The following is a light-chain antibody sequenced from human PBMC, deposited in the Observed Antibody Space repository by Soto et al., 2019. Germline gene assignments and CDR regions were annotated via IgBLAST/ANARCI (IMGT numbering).Light chain of an antibody. Sequence: EVVLTQSPGTLSLSPGERATLSCRASQSVSSYLAWYQQKPGQAPRLLIYDASTRATGISARFSGSGSGTDFTHTISSLEPEDFAVYYCQQRSNWPVTLGQGTKVDIK. V-gene: IGKV3-11*01. CDR1: QSVSSY. CDR2: DAS. CDR3: QQRSNWPVT. J-gene: IGKJ1*01.